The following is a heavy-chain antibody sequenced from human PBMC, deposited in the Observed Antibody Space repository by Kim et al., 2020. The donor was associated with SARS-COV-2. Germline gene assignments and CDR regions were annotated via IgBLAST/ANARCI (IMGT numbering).Heavy chain of an antibody. CDR3: ARDSSSWYRAFDI. J-gene: IGHJ3*02. V-gene: IGHV3-33*01. Sequence: YYANSVESRFTSSRDNYKNELYQQLNSLRAEDTAVYYCARDSSSWYRAFDIWGQEKMVTVSS. D-gene: IGHD6-13*01.